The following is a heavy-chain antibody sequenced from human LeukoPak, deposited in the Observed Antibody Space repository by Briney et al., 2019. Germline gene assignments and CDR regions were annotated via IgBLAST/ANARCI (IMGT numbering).Heavy chain of an antibody. Sequence: GGSLRLSCAASGCTFSSYAMSWVRQAPGKGLEWVSAISGSGGSTYYADSVKGRFTISRDNSKSTLYLQMNSLRAEDTAVYYCAKAMVVGASFDYWGQGTLVTVSS. CDR3: AKAMVVGASFDY. CDR2: ISGSGGST. V-gene: IGHV3-23*01. D-gene: IGHD1-26*01. J-gene: IGHJ4*02. CDR1: GCTFSSYA.